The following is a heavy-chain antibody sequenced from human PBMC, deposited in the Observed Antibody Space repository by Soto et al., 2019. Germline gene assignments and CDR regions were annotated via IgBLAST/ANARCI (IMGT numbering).Heavy chain of an antibody. V-gene: IGHV1-46*01. D-gene: IGHD5-18*01. CDR2: INPNGGVT. Sequence: ASVKVSCMASGYTFTHYYINWVRQAPGQGLEWMGIINPNGGVTTYAQKFRAGFTMTRDTSTSTVYMELSSLRSEDSAVYYCATSVNSAMAFDYWGQGTLVTVSS. CDR3: ATSVNSAMAFDY. J-gene: IGHJ4*02. CDR1: GYTFTHYY.